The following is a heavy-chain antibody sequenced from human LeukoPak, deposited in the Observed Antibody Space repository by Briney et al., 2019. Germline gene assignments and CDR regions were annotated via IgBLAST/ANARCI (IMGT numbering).Heavy chain of an antibody. Sequence: PGGSLRLSCAASGFTFDDYAMHWVRQAPGKGLEWVSGISWNSGSIGYADSVKGRFTISRDNAKNSLYLQMNSLRAEDTAVYYCARKAGDYWGQGTLVTVSS. CDR1: GFTFDDYA. CDR3: ARKAGDY. D-gene: IGHD3-10*01. J-gene: IGHJ4*02. CDR2: ISWNSGSI. V-gene: IGHV3-9*01.